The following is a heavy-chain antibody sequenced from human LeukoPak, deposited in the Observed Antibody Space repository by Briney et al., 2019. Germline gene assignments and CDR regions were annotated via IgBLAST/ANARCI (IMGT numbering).Heavy chain of an antibody. Sequence: SETLSLTCTVYGGSISSGCYYWSWIRPPAGKGLEWIVRIYTSGSTNYNPSLKSRVPISIATTKNQFYLKLSSVTAADAAAYDCAGVGYYDSSGYTFDYWGQGTLVTVSS. V-gene: IGHV4-61*02. D-gene: IGHD3-22*01. J-gene: IGHJ4*02. CDR1: GGSISSGCYY. CDR2: IYTSGST. CDR3: AGVGYYDSSGYTFDY.